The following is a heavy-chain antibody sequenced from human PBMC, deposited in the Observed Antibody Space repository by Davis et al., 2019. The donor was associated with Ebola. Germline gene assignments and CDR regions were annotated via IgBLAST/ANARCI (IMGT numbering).Heavy chain of an antibody. CDR2: IYYSGST. CDR3: AREQYHQGDNWFDP. CDR1: GGSISSGDYY. V-gene: IGHV4-30-4*01. J-gene: IGHJ5*02. D-gene: IGHD2-2*01. Sequence: PSETLSLTCTVSGGSISSGDYYWSWIRQPPGKGLEWIGYIYYSGSTYYNPSLKSRVTISVDTSKNQFSLKLSSVTAADTAVYYCAREQYHQGDNWFDPWGQGTLVSVSS.